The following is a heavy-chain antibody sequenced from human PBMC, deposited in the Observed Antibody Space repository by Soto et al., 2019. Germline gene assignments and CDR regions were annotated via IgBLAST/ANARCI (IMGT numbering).Heavy chain of an antibody. CDR2: ISSSSSYV. V-gene: IGHV3-21*01. Sequence: LRLSCAASGFTFSSYSMNWVRQAPGKGLEWVSSISSSSSYVYYADSVKGRFTISRDNAKNSLYLQMNSLRAEDTAVYYCATPYDYVWGSYEDYYGMDVWGQGTTVTVSS. CDR1: GFTFSSYS. D-gene: IGHD3-16*01. J-gene: IGHJ6*02. CDR3: ATPYDYVWGSYEDYYGMDV.